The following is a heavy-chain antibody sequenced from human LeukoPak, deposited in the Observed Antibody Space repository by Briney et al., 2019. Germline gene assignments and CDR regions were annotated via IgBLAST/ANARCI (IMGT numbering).Heavy chain of an antibody. Sequence: SETLSLTCTVSGASVSSASYWSWIRQPPGKGVEWIAHVYNGVNTNYNPSLKSRVTISVDTSKNQFSLRLNSVTAADTAVYYCARSRAFNSGAFDPWGQGSLVTVSS. J-gene: IGHJ5*02. CDR2: VYNGVNT. CDR1: GASVSSASY. CDR3: ARSRAFNSGAFDP. D-gene: IGHD1-26*01. V-gene: IGHV4-61*01.